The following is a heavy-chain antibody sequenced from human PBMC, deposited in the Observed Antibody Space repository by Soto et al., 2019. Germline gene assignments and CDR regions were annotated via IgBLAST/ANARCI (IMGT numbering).Heavy chain of an antibody. CDR2: ISGSGGST. Sequence: LSLTCAASGFTFSSYAMSWVRQAPGKGLEWVSAISGSGGSTYYADSVKGRFTISRDNSKNTLYLQMNSLRAEDTAVYYCAKDMRDIVVVVAATIFDYWGQGTLVTVSS. CDR1: GFTFSSYA. V-gene: IGHV3-23*01. D-gene: IGHD2-15*01. J-gene: IGHJ4*02. CDR3: AKDMRDIVVVVAATIFDY.